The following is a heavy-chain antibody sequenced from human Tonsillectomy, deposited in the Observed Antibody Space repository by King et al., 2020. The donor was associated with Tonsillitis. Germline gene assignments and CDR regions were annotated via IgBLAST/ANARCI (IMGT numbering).Heavy chain of an antibody. V-gene: IGHV4-59*08. Sequence: VQLQESGPGLVKPSETLSLTCTVSGGSISSDHWGWIRQPPGKGLEWIGNIYYSGSTKYNSSLQSRVTISIDTSRNQFFLKLRSVTAADTAVYFCARHIHGLGSRIWGQGTMVTVSS. CDR2: IYYSGST. D-gene: IGHD3-10*01. CDR1: GGSISSDH. J-gene: IGHJ3*02. CDR3: ARHIHGLGSRI.